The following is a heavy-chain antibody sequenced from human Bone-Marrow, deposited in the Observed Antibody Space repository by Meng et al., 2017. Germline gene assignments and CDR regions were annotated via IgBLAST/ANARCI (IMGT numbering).Heavy chain of an antibody. CDR1: GYTFTSFG. CDR2: ITTYNGNT. V-gene: IGHV1-18*01. Sequence: ASVKVSCKASGYTFTSFGISWARQAPGQGLEWVGWITTYNGNTNYAQKFQDRVTLTTDTSTSTAYMELRSLRSDDTAVYYCARGYEAGYWGQGTLVTVSS. CDR3: ARGYEAGY. D-gene: IGHD2-15*01. J-gene: IGHJ4*02.